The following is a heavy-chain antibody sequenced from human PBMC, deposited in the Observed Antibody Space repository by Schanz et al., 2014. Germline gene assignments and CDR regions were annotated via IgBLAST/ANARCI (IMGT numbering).Heavy chain of an antibody. CDR3: RLWFGELYYGMDV. Sequence: EVQLVESGGGLVKPGGSLRLSCAASGFTFSSYSMNWVRQAPGKGLEWVSSISSSSSYIYYADSVKGRFTISRDNAKNTLYLQMNSLRAEDTAVYYCRLWFGELYYGMDVWGQGTTVTVSS. D-gene: IGHD3-10*01. J-gene: IGHJ6*02. CDR2: ISSSSSYI. CDR1: GFTFSSYS. V-gene: IGHV3-21*04.